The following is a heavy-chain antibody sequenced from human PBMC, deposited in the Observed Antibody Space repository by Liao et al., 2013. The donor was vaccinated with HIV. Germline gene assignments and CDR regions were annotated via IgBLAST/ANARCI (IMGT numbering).Heavy chain of an antibody. CDR2: LYFSGST. Sequence: QLQLQESGPGLVKPSETLSLTCTVSGDSISSSSPYWGWIRQPPGKGLEWIGSLYFSGSTNYNPSLKSRVTISVDTSKNQFSLKLSSVTAADTAVYYCARVNPAARLNFDYWGQGNPGHRLL. V-gene: IGHV4-39*07. J-gene: IGHJ4*02. D-gene: IGHD6-6*01. CDR1: GDSISSSSPY. CDR3: ARVNPAARLNFDY.